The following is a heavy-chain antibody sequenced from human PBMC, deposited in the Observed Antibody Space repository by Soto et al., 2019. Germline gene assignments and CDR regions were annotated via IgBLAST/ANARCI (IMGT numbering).Heavy chain of an antibody. CDR3: ASEQWAGGMDV. Sequence: EVQLVESGGGLVKPGGSLRLSCAASGFTFSSYSMNWVRQAPGKGLEWVSSITSSSSYIYYADSVKGRFTISRDNAKNPLYLEMNSLRAEDTAGYYCASEQWAGGMDVWGQGTTVTVSS. CDR2: ITSSSSYI. V-gene: IGHV3-21*01. J-gene: IGHJ6*02. D-gene: IGHD6-19*01. CDR1: GFTFSSYS.